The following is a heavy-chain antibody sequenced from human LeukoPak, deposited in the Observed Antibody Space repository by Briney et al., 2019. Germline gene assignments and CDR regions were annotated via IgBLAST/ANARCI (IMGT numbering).Heavy chain of an antibody. CDR3: AKWGDYDVLTGYYVSDY. D-gene: IGHD3-9*01. CDR2: ITGSGGNT. Sequence: GGSLRLSCAASGFTFSNYAMSWVRQAPGERLEWVSAITGSGGNTYYADSVKGRFTISRDNSKNTVFLQMNSLRAEDTVVYYCAKWGDYDVLTGYYVSDYWGQGTLVTVSS. V-gene: IGHV3-23*01. CDR1: GFTFSNYA. J-gene: IGHJ4*02.